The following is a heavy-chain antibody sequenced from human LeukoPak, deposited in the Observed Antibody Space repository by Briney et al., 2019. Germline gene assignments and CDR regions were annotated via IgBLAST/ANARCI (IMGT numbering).Heavy chain of an antibody. CDR3: ARGDSAARRDGAFDI. CDR1: GFTLSNYG. D-gene: IGHD6-13*01. CDR2: LWNDGSNK. J-gene: IGHJ3*02. Sequence: GGSLRLSCAASGFTLSNYGMHWVRQAPGKGLEWVAVLWNDGSNKYYADSVKGRFTISRDNSKNTLYLQMNSLRGEDTAVYYCARGDSAARRDGAFDIWGQGTMVTVSS. V-gene: IGHV3-33*01.